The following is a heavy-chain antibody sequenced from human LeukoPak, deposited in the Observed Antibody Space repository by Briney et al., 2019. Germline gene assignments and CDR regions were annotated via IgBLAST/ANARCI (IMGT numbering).Heavy chain of an antibody. J-gene: IGHJ1*01. CDR1: GYTFTGYY. D-gene: IGHD6-6*01. Sequence: GASVKVSCKASGYTFTGYYMHWVRQAPGQGLEWMGWINPNSGGTNYAQKFQGRVTMTRDTSISAAYVELSRLRSDDTAVYYCARVGSSSSEAYFQHWGQGTLVTVSS. CDR2: INPNSGGT. V-gene: IGHV1-2*02. CDR3: ARVGSSSSEAYFQH.